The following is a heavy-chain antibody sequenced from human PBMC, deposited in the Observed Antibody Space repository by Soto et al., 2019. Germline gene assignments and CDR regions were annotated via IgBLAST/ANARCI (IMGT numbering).Heavy chain of an antibody. J-gene: IGHJ4*02. CDR1: GFTFNTHW. D-gene: IGHD1-26*01. CDR3: ARGGAMGVDY. Sequence: GGSLRLSCTASGFTFNTHWVHWVRQAPGKGLVWVSRIYFDGITTNYADSVKGRLTVSRDNAKNTVYLHVNTLRDEDTAVYYCARGGAMGVDYWGQGTLVTVSS. V-gene: IGHV3-74*01. CDR2: IYFDGITT.